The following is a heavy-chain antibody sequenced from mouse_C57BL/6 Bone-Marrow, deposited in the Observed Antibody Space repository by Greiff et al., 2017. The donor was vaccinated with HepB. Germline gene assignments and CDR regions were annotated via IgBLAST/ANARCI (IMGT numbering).Heavy chain of an antibody. V-gene: IGHV2-5*01. Sequence: VQGVESGPGLVQPSQSLSITCTVSGFSLTSYGVHWVRQSPGKGLEWLGVIWRGGSTDYNAAFMSRLSITKDNSKSQVFFKMNSLQADDTAIYYCALLYYDYEDYFDYWGQGTTLTVSS. CDR2: IWRGGST. D-gene: IGHD2-4*01. J-gene: IGHJ2*01. CDR3: ALLYYDYEDYFDY. CDR1: GFSLTSYG.